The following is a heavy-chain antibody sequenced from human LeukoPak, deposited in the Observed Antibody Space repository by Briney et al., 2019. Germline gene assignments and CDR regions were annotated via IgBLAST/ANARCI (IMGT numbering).Heavy chain of an antibody. Sequence: PETLSLTCTASSGSFSSTSYYWGSIRQPPGRGLEWIGGIIYSGNTYYNPSLKSRVTISVDTTKNQFSLKLTSVTAADTAVYFCVGHFHRIGHVVDLRGQRSLVTVSS. CDR2: IIYSGNT. D-gene: IGHD3-16*02. J-gene: IGHJ5*02. CDR3: VGHFHRIGHVVDL. CDR1: SGSFSSTSYY. V-gene: IGHV4-39*01.